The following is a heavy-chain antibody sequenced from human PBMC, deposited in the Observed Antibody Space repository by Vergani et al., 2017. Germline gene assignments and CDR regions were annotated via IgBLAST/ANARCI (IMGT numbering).Heavy chain of an antibody. CDR1: GGTFSSYA. CDR2: IIPIFGTA. Sequence: QVQLVQSGAEVKKPGSSVKVSCKASGGTFSSYAISWVLQAPGQGLEWMGGIIPIFGTANYAQKFQGRVTITADESTSTAYMELSSLRSEDTAVYYCARARYSGSHGWFDPWGQGTLVTVSS. D-gene: IGHD1-26*01. J-gene: IGHJ5*02. V-gene: IGHV1-69*12. CDR3: ARARYSGSHGWFDP.